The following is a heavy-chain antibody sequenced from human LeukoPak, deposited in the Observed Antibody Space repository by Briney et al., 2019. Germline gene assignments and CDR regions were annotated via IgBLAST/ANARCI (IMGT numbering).Heavy chain of an antibody. V-gene: IGHV4-38-2*02. CDR1: GYSISSGYY. J-gene: IGHJ4*02. D-gene: IGHD2/OR15-2a*01. CDR3: ARVYDTYYFDY. Sequence: SETLSLTCTVSGYSISSGYYWGWIRQPPGKGLEWIGSIYHSGSTYYNPSLKSRVTISVDTSKSQFSLKLSSVTAADTAVYYCARVYDTYYFDYWGQGTLVTVSS. CDR2: IYHSGST.